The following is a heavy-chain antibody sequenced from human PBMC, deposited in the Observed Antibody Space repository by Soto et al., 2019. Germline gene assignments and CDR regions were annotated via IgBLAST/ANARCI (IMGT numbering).Heavy chain of an antibody. CDR3: VKDENDSSGYYYVGFSSGLTN. Sequence: GGSLRLSCAASGFTFSSYGMHWVRQAPGKGLEWVAVISYDGSNKYYADSVKGRFTISRDNSKNTLYLQMNSLRAEDTAVYYCVKDENDSSGYYYVGFSSGLTNWGQGTLVTVSS. J-gene: IGHJ4*02. D-gene: IGHD3-22*01. CDR1: GFTFSSYG. V-gene: IGHV3-30*18. CDR2: ISYDGSNK.